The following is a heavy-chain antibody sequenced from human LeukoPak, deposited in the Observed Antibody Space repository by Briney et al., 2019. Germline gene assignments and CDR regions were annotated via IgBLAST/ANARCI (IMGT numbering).Heavy chain of an antibody. J-gene: IGHJ4*02. CDR3: ARDSLSSSWPDY. V-gene: IGHV3-33*01. Sequence: GRSLRLSCAASGFTFSSYGMHWVRQAPGKGLEWVAVIWYDGSNKYYADSVKGRFTISRDNSKNTLYLQMNSLRAEDTAVYHCARDSLSSSWPDYWGQGTLVTVSS. CDR1: GFTFSSYG. D-gene: IGHD6-13*01. CDR2: IWYDGSNK.